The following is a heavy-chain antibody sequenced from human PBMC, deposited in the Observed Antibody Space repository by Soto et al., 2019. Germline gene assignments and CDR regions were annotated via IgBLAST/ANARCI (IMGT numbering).Heavy chain of an antibody. J-gene: IGHJ5*02. D-gene: IGHD3-10*01. Sequence: SETLSLTCTVSNGSISSAIYYWGWIRQPPGKGLEWIGSIYHSGSTYYNPSLQGRVTISVDTSKNQFSLKLSSVTAADTAVYLCAGRSSLASVQVYFGEISNYNWFDPWGQGTLVTVSS. CDR3: AGRSSLASVQVYFGEISNYNWFDP. CDR2: IYHSGST. V-gene: IGHV4-39*01. CDR1: NGSISSAIYY.